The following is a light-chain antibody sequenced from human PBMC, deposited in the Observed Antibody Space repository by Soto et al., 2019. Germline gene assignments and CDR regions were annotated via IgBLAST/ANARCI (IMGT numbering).Light chain of an antibody. CDR2: EVS. CDR3: SSYTSSSTEA. V-gene: IGLV2-14*01. J-gene: IGLJ1*01. CDR1: SSDVGGYNY. Sequence: QSALTQPASVSGSPGQSITISCTGTSSDVGGYNYVSWYQQHPGKAPKLMIYEVSNRPLGVSNRFSGSKSGNTASLTISGLQAEDEADYYCSSYTSSSTEAFGTGTKLTVL.